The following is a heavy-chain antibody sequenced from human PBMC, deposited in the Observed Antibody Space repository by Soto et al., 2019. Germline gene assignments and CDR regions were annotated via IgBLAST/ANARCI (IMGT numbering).Heavy chain of an antibody. CDR1: GGSISSSSYY. CDR2: VYYGGST. D-gene: IGHD3-22*01. CDR3: AGGDYYHSSGYYFYYYTTDV. J-gene: IGHJ6*02. V-gene: IGHV4-39*01. Sequence: SETLSLTCTVSGGSISSSSYYWGWIRQPPGKGLEWIGNVYYGGSTYYNPSLESRVTISVETSKSQFSLKLSSVTAADTAVYYCAGGDYYHSSGYYFYYYTTDVWGQGTTVTVSS.